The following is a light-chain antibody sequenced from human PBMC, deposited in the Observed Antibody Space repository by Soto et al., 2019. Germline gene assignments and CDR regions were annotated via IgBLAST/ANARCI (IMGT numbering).Light chain of an antibody. CDR3: CSYAGSSTYV. CDR2: EGS. CDR1: ISDVGSYNL. J-gene: IGLJ1*01. Sequence: QSVLTQPSSVSGSPGRSITISCTGTISDVGSYNLVSWYQQHPGKAPKLMIYEGSKRPSGVSNRFSGSKSGNTASLTISGLQAEDEADYYCCSYAGSSTYVFGTGTKVTVL. V-gene: IGLV2-23*01.